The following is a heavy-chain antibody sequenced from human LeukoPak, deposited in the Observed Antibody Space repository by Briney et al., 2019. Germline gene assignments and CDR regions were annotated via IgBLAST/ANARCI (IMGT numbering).Heavy chain of an antibody. J-gene: IGHJ5*02. Sequence: GGSLRLSCAASGFTFSSYEMNWVRQAPGKGLEWVSYISRSGSTIYYADSVKGRFTISRDNAKNSLYLQMNSLRAEDTAVYYCARGGYCSSTSCYNNWFDPWGQGTLVTVSS. CDR2: ISRSGSTI. D-gene: IGHD2-2*02. CDR1: GFTFSSYE. V-gene: IGHV3-48*03. CDR3: ARGGYCSSTSCYNNWFDP.